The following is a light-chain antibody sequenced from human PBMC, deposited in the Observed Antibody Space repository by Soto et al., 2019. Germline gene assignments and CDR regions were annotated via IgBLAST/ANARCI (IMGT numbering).Light chain of an antibody. Sequence: QSALTQPASVSGSPGQSIFISCTGTSEDIGAYDYVSWYQQHPGKAPKLILYAVNDRPSGVSSRFSGSKSGNTASLTISGVQPDDEADYYCSSYRSSDTLEVFGTGTKVTVL. V-gene: IGLV2-14*01. J-gene: IGLJ1*01. CDR3: SSYRSSDTLEV. CDR1: SEDIGAYDY. CDR2: AVN.